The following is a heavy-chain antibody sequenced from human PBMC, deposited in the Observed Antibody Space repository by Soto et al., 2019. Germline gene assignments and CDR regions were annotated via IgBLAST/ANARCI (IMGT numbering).Heavy chain of an antibody. D-gene: IGHD3-3*01. CDR2: IYYSGST. CDR1: GGSISSSSYY. Sequence: PSETLSLTCTVSGGSISSSSYYWGWIRQPPGKGLEWIGSIYYSGSTYCNPSLKSRVTISVDTSKNQFSLKLSSVTAADTAVYYCARPQPITIFGVVTDSDAFDIWGQGTMVTVSS. CDR3: ARPQPITIFGVVTDSDAFDI. V-gene: IGHV4-39*01. J-gene: IGHJ3*02.